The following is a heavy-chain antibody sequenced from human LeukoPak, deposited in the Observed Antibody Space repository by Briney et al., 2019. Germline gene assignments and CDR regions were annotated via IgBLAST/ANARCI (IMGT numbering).Heavy chain of an antibody. CDR1: GGSISSSSYY. CDR2: IYYSGST. J-gene: IGHJ3*02. Sequence: PSETLSLTCTVSGGSISSSSYYWGWIRQPPGKGLEWIGSIYYSGSTYYNPSLKSRVTISVDTSKNQFSLKLSPVTAADTAVYYCARLYSSGWYFIKEVFDAFDIWGQGTMVTVSS. CDR3: ARLYSSGWYFIKEVFDAFDI. D-gene: IGHD6-19*01. V-gene: IGHV4-39*01.